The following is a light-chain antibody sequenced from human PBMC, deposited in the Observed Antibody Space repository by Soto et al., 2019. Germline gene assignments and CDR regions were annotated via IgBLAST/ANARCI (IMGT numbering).Light chain of an antibody. J-gene: IGKJ1*01. CDR1: QSVLYSSNNNNY. V-gene: IGKV4-1*01. CDR2: WAS. Sequence: DIVMTQSPDSLAVSLGERATINCKSSQSVLYSSNNNNYLAWYQQKPGQPPKLLIYWASTRESGVPDRFSGSGSGTDFTLTSSSLQAEDVAVYYCQQYYSTPWTFGQGTKVEIK. CDR3: QQYYSTPWT.